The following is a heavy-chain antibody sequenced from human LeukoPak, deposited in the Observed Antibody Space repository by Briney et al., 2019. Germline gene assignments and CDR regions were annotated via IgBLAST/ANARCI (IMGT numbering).Heavy chain of an antibody. D-gene: IGHD3-3*01. CDR1: GFTFSSYW. CDR3: ARRTVEDFWSGSNWFDP. CDR2: IKQDGSDK. Sequence: PGGSLRLSCAASGFTFSSYWMSWVRQAPGKGLQWVANIKQDGSDKYYVDSVKGRFTISRDNAKNSLNLQMSSLRAEDTAVYYCARRTVEDFWSGSNWFDPWGQGTLVTVSS. J-gene: IGHJ5*02. V-gene: IGHV3-7*02.